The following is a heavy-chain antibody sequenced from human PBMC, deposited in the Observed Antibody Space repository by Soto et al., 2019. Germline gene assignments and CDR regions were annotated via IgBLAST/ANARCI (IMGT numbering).Heavy chain of an antibody. V-gene: IGHV4-30-2*01. CDR2: IYHSGST. CDR3: AGGIASRPLGY. Sequence: QLQLQESGSGLVKPSQTLSLTCAVSGCSISSGGSFWSWIRQPPGKGLEWIGYIYHSGSTYYNPSLESRVTISVDRSKNQFSLKLSSVTAADTALYYCAGGIASRPLGYWGQGTLVTVSS. CDR1: GCSISSGGSF. D-gene: IGHD6-6*01. J-gene: IGHJ4*02.